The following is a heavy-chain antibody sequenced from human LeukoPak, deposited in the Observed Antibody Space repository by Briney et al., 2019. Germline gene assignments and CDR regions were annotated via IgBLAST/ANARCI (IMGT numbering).Heavy chain of an antibody. CDR1: GGTFSSYT. Sequence: GASVKVSCKASGGTFSSYTISWVRQAPGQGLEWMGRIIPILGIANYAQKFQGRVTITADKSTSTAYMELSSLRSEDTAVYYCARDRPQDLDPLFYYDSISGAFDIWGQGTMVTVSS. D-gene: IGHD3-22*01. CDR3: ARDRPQDLDPLFYYDSISGAFDI. CDR2: IIPILGIA. V-gene: IGHV1-69*04. J-gene: IGHJ3*02.